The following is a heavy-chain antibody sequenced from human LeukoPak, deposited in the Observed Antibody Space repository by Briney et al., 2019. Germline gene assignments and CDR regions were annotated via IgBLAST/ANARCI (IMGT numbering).Heavy chain of an antibody. D-gene: IGHD4-23*01. CDR1: GGSISSYY. V-gene: IGHV4-59*08. CDR2: INYSGST. CDR3: ASLDYGGNSDWFDP. J-gene: IGHJ5*02. Sequence: SVTLSLTCTVSGGSISSYYWSWIRQPPGKGLEWIGYINYSGSTNYNPSLKSRVTISVDASKNQFSLKLSSVTAADTAVYYCASLDYGGNSDWFDPWGQGTLVTVSS.